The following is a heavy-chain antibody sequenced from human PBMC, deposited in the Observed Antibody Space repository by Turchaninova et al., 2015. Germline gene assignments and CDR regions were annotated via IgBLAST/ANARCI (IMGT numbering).Heavy chain of an antibody. D-gene: IGHD2-15*01. J-gene: IGHJ3*01. CDR1: GGSFSGNY. Sequence: QVQLQQWGAGLLKPSETLSLTCAVYGGSFSGNYWRWIRQPPGKGMEWIGEINHSGSTNYNPSLKSRVTISVDTSKKQFSLKLSSVTAADTAVYFCARSCSAGNCYSGVWGQGTMVTVSS. CDR3: ARSCSAGNCYSGV. CDR2: INHSGST. V-gene: IGHV4-34*01.